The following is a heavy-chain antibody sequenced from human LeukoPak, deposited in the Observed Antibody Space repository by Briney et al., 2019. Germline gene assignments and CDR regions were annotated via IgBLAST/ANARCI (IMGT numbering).Heavy chain of an antibody. D-gene: IGHD1-26*01. CDR2: IIPIFGTA. V-gene: IGHV1-69*13. CDR3: ASLVGATTGFDY. J-gene: IGHJ4*02. CDR1: GGTFSSYA. Sequence: GPSVKVSCKASGGTFSSYAISWVRQAPGQGLEWMGGIIPIFGTANYAQKFQGRVTITADESTSTAYMELSSLRSEDTAVYYCASLVGATTGFDYWGQGTLVTVSS.